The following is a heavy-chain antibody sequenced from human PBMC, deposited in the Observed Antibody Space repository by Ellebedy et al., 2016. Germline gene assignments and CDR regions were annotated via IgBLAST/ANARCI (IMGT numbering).Heavy chain of an antibody. CDR2: INPSGGST. D-gene: IGHD3-10*01. V-gene: IGHV1-46*04. Sequence: ASVKVSCKASGYTFTGYYMHWVRQAPGQGLEWMGIINPSGGSTSYAQKLQGRVTMTRDTSTSTVYMELSSLRSEDTAVYYCAGGSGSYYKADAFDIWGQGTMVTVSS. CDR3: AGGSGSYYKADAFDI. J-gene: IGHJ3*02. CDR1: GYTFTGYY.